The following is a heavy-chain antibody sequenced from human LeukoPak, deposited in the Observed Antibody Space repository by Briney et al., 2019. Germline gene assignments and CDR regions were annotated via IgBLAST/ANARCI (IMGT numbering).Heavy chain of an antibody. D-gene: IGHD3-22*01. V-gene: IGHV4-39*01. Sequence: SETLSLTCTVSGGSISSSSYYRGWIRQPPGKGLEWIGSIYYSGSTYYNPSLKSRVTISVDTSKNQFSLKLSSVTAADTAVYYCARRGYDSSGYYYAYWGQGTLVSVSS. J-gene: IGHJ4*02. CDR1: GGSISSSSYY. CDR2: IYYSGST. CDR3: ARRGYDSSGYYYAY.